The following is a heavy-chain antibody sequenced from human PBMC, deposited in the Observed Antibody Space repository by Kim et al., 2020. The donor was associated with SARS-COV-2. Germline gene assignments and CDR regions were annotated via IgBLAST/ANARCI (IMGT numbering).Heavy chain of an antibody. D-gene: IGHD2-21*02. V-gene: IGHV1-2*06. J-gene: IGHJ4*02. CDR1: GYTFTGYY. CDR3: ARAHGGNSGVIDY. Sequence: ASVKVSCKASGYTFTGYYMHWVRQAPGQGLEWMGRINPNSGGTNYAQKFQGRVTMTRDTSISTAYMELSRLRSDDTAVYYCARAHGGNSGVIDYWGQGTLVTVSS. CDR2: INPNSGGT.